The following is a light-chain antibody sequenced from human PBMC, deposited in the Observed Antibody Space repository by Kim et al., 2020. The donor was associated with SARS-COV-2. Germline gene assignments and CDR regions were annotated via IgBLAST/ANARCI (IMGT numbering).Light chain of an antibody. J-gene: IGLJ3*02. CDR2: LNSDGSH. CDR3: QTWGTGNRV. CDR1: SGHSSYA. Sequence: ALVKLTCTLSSGHSSYAIAWHQQQPEQGPRYLMKLNSDGSHSKGDGIPDRFSGSSSGAERYLTISSLQSEDEADYYCQTWGTGNRVFGGGTKLTVL. V-gene: IGLV4-69*01.